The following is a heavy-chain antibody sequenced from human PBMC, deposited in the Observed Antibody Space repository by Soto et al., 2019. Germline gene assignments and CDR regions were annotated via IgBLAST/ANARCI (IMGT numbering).Heavy chain of an antibody. Sequence: SGGSLRLSCSASGFTFSSYTMHWVRQAPGKGLEYVSAISSNGGSTYYADSVKGRFTISRDNSKNTLYLQMSSLRVEDTAVYYCVKDRVVVTAMFDYWGQGTLVNVSS. D-gene: IGHD2-21*02. CDR2: ISSNGGST. V-gene: IGHV3-64D*08. J-gene: IGHJ4*02. CDR3: VKDRVVVTAMFDY. CDR1: GFTFSSYT.